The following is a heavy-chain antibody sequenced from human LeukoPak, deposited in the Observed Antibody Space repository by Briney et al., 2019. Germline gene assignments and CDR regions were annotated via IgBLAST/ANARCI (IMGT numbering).Heavy chain of an antibody. J-gene: IGHJ6*03. CDR2: ISSSGSTI. D-gene: IGHD3-10*01. Sequence: GGSLRLSCAASGFTFSSYEMNWVRQAPGKGLEWVSYISSSGSTIYYADSVKGRFTISRDNAKNSLYLQMNSLRAEDTAVYYCARDSGSGARDYYYMDVWGKGTTVTISS. CDR1: GFTFSSYE. V-gene: IGHV3-48*03. CDR3: ARDSGSGARDYYYMDV.